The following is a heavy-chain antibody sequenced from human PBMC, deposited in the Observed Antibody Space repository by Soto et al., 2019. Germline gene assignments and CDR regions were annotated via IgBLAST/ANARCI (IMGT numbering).Heavy chain of an antibody. D-gene: IGHD3-22*01. CDR1: VFTFSNYW. V-gene: IGHV3-74*03. CDR3: ARDYYAPNV. Sequence: VGSLRLSCASSVFTFSNYWMHWVRQAPGKWLVWVSRINIDGSGTTYADSVKGRFTISRDNAKNTVFLEMKNLRAEDTAVYYCARDYYAPNVWGQGTTVTVSS. CDR2: INIDGSGT. J-gene: IGHJ6*02.